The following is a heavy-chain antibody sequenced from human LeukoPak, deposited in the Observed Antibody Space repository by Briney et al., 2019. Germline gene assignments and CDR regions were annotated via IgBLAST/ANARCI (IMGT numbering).Heavy chain of an antibody. Sequence: PGGSLRLSCAASGFTFSSYGMHWVRQAPGKGLEWVAVISYDGSNKYYADSVKGRFTISRDNSKNTLYLQMYSLRAEDTAVYYCAKDLTPSYYDSSGYLGSGFDYWGQGTLVTVSS. V-gene: IGHV3-30*18. CDR3: AKDLTPSYYDSSGYLGSGFDY. CDR1: GFTFSSYG. D-gene: IGHD3-22*01. CDR2: ISYDGSNK. J-gene: IGHJ4*02.